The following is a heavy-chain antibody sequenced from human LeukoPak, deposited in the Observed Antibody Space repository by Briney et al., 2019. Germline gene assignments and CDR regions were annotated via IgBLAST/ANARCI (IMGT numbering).Heavy chain of an antibody. CDR2: ISSSSYI. J-gene: IGHJ2*01. CDR1: GFTFSSYS. D-gene: IGHD3-22*01. CDR3: ARDLSILYYYDSSFIPYFDL. Sequence: PGGSLRLSCAASGFTFSSYSMNWVRQAPGKGLEWVSSISSSSYIYYADSVKGRFTISRDNAKNSLYLQMNSLRAEDTAVYYCARDLSILYYYDSSFIPYFDLWGRGTLVTVSS. V-gene: IGHV3-21*01.